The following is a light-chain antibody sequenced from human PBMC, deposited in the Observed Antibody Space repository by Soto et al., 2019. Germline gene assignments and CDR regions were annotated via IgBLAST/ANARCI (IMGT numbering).Light chain of an antibody. Sequence: DIQLTQSPSTLSASVGDRVTITCRASKGFNRWLAWYQQKPGKAPKLLMYKASSLESGVPSRFSGSGSGTEFTLTISSLQPDDFATYYCHQYDTYWTFGQGTKVEIK. CDR2: KAS. CDR3: HQYDTYWT. J-gene: IGKJ1*01. V-gene: IGKV1-5*03. CDR1: KGFNRW.